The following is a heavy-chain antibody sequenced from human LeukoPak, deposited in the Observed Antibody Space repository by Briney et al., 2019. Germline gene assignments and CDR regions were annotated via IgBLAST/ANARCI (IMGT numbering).Heavy chain of an antibody. CDR1: GFTFSSYD. J-gene: IGHJ2*01. D-gene: IGHD6-13*01. Sequence: HSGGSLRLSCAASGFTFSSYDIHWVRQATGKGLEWVSGIGTAGEIYYPGPVKGRFTISRENAKNSLYLQMNSLRAGDTAVYYCARAAYSSTWYSRYFDLWGRGTLVTVSS. V-gene: IGHV3-13*01. CDR2: IGTAGEI. CDR3: ARAAYSSTWYSRYFDL.